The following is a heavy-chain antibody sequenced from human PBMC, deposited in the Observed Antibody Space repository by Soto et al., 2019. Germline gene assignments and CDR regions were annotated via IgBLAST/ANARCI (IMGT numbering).Heavy chain of an antibody. CDR2: INHSGST. CDR3: ARGRPYSKFGELLSVTNYYYYYYMDV. CDR1: GGSFSGYY. Sequence: PSETLSLTCAVYGGSFSGYYWSWIRQPPGKGLEWIGEINHSGSTNYNPSLKSRVTISVDTSKNQFSLKLSSVTAADTAVNYCARGRPYSKFGELLSVTNYYYYYYMDVWGKGTTVTVSS. V-gene: IGHV4-34*01. D-gene: IGHD3-10*01. J-gene: IGHJ6*03.